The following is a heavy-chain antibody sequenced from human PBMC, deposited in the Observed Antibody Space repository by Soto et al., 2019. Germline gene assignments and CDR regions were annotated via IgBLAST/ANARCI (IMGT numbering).Heavy chain of an antibody. CDR3: ARGTRGHDY. J-gene: IGHJ4*02. CDR2: ISPGSSSI. Sequence: GGSLRLSCAASGFTFSIYDMNWVRQAPGKGLEWVSCISPGSSSIYYADSVKGRFTISRDDAQNSLYLQMNSLTAEDTAVYYCARGTRGHDYWGQGTLVTVSS. CDR1: GFTFSIYD. D-gene: IGHD2-2*01. V-gene: IGHV3-48*01.